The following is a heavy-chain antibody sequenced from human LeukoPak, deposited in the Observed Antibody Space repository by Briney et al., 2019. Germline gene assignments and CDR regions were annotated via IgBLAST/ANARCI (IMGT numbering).Heavy chain of an antibody. V-gene: IGHV1-18*01. CDR3: PRVLLPPTIWRGMTF. J-gene: IGHJ6*04. CDR1: GYTFTSYA. CDR2: ISAYGGNT. D-gene: IGHD2-2*02. Sequence: ASVKVSCKASGYTFTSYAINWVRQAPGQRLEWMGWISAYGGNTKSAQKLQGRVTMTTDTSTSTAYMELRSLRSDDTAVYYCPRVLLPPTIWRGMTFGGKGPTVTVSS.